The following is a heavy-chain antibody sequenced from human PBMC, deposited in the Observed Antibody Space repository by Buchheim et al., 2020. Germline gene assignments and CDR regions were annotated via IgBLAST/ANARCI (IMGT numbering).Heavy chain of an antibody. J-gene: IGHJ6*02. CDR1: GFTFSSYA. CDR3: AKGLQLWLHFYYYGMDV. D-gene: IGHD5-18*01. Sequence: EVQLLESGGGLVQPGGSLRLSCAASGFTFSSYAMSWVRQAPGKGLEWVSAISGSGGSPYYADSVKGRFTISRDNSKNTQYLQMNSLRAEDTAVYYCAKGLQLWLHFYYYGMDVWGQGTT. V-gene: IGHV3-23*01. CDR2: ISGSGGSP.